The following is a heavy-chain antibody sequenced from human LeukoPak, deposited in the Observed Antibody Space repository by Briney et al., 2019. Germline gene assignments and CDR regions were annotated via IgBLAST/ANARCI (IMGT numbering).Heavy chain of an antibody. CDR1: GYTFTSYY. J-gene: IGHJ4*02. Sequence: ASVKVSCKASGYTFTSYYMHWVRQAPGQGLEWMGIINPSGGSTSYAQKFQGRVTMTRDMSTSTVYMELSSLRSEDTAVYYCARAIRWLVGSGSYFDYWGQGTLVTVSS. CDR3: ARAIRWLVGSGSYFDY. V-gene: IGHV1-46*01. D-gene: IGHD6-19*01. CDR2: INPSGGST.